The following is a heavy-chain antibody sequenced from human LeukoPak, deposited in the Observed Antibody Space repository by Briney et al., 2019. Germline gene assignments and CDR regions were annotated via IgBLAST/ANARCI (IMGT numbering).Heavy chain of an antibody. D-gene: IGHD3-10*01. CDR1: GGSISSYY. J-gene: IGHJ4*02. CDR2: IYTSGST. Sequence: SETLSLTCTASGGSISSYYWSWLRQPAGKGLEWIGRIYTSGSTNYNPSLKSRVTMSVDTSKNQFSLKLSSVTAADTGVYYCARDRAGSGSYRDYWGQGSLVSVCS. CDR3: ARDRAGSGSYRDY. V-gene: IGHV4-4*07.